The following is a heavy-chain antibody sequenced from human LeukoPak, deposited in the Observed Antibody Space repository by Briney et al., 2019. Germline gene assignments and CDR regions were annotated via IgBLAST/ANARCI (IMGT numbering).Heavy chain of an antibody. CDR1: GGTFSSYA. J-gene: IGHJ5*02. D-gene: IGHD3-22*01. CDR2: IIPNFGTA. CDR3: ARAVYYYDRGGYYDLECWFDP. V-gene: IGHV1-69*05. Sequence: GASVKVSCKASGGTFSSYAISWVRQAPGQGLEWMGGIIPNFGTANYAQKFQGRGTITTDASTSTAYMELSSLRSEDPAVYYCARAVYYYDRGGYYDLECWFDPWGQRTLVTVSS.